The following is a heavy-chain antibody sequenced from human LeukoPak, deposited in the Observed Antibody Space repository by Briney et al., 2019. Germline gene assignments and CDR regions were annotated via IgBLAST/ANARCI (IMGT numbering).Heavy chain of an antibody. D-gene: IGHD4/OR15-4a*01. CDR1: GFTFSSYN. CDR3: ARDPGIDYVGAFDI. Sequence: PGGSLRLSCAASGFTFSSYNMNWVRQAPGKGLEWVSSIDTTSAFIFYGDSMKGRFTISRDNAKNSLYLQMNSLRAEDTAVYYCARDPGIDYVGAFDIWGQGTMVTVSS. J-gene: IGHJ3*02. V-gene: IGHV3-21*04. CDR2: IDTTSAFI.